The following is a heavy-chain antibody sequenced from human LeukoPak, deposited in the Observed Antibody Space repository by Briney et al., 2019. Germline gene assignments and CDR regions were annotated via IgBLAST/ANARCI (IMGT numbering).Heavy chain of an antibody. Sequence: SVKVSCKASGGTFSKYAISWVRQAPGQGLEWVGAIIPIFRTAKYAQKFQGRVTITADESASTAYMDLSSLRSEDTAVYYCAKGPRYNWNHYYMDVWGKGTPVTVSS. V-gene: IGHV1-69*13. D-gene: IGHD1-20*01. CDR1: GGTFSKYA. J-gene: IGHJ6*03. CDR3: AKGPRYNWNHYYMDV. CDR2: IIPIFRTA.